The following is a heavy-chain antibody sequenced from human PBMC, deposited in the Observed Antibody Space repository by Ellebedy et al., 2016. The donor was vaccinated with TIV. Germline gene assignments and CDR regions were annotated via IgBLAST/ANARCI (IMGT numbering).Heavy chain of an antibody. Sequence: GESLKISCVASGFTFSDFGMHWVRQAPGKGLEYVSAMNNNGGNTYYADSVKGRFTISRDNSKNTLYLQMNSLRPEDTAMYYCVKDRGDIIRDFDYWGQGTLVTVSS. V-gene: IGHV3-64D*06. CDR2: MNNNGGNT. D-gene: IGHD2-21*02. CDR3: VKDRGDIIRDFDY. J-gene: IGHJ4*02. CDR1: GFTFSDFG.